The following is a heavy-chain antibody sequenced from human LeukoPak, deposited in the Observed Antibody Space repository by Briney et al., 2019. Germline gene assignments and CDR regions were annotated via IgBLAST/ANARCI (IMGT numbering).Heavy chain of an antibody. D-gene: IGHD3-22*01. Sequence: SVRVSCQASGYTYTGYYMHWVRQAPGQGLEWMGWINSNRGGTKYAQQFQGRVTMTSDTSNSSAYIEMSRLRHDDTGVDYCASLSYDSSGPDNFDYWGKGTLVTAST. J-gene: IGHJ4*02. CDR2: INSNRGGT. CDR3: ASLSYDSSGPDNFDY. V-gene: IGHV1-2*02. CDR1: GYTYTGYY.